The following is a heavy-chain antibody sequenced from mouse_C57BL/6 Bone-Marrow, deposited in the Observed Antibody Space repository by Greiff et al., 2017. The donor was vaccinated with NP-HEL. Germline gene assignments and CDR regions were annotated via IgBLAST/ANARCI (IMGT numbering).Heavy chain of an antibody. CDR3: ARREYGLRHYYAMDY. CDR2: IHPNSGST. J-gene: IGHJ4*01. D-gene: IGHD2-10*02. Sequence: VQLQQSGAELVKPGASVKLSCKASGYTFTSYWMHWVKQRPGQGLEWIGMIHPNSGSTNYNEKFKSKATLTVDKSSSTAYMQLSSLTSEDSAVYYCARREYGLRHYYAMDYWGQGTSVTVSS. CDR1: GYTFTSYW. V-gene: IGHV1-64*01.